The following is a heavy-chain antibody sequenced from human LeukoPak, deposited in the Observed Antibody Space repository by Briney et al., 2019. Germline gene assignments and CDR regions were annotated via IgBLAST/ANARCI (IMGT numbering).Heavy chain of an antibody. CDR3: AREHDIRDSSGYLVY. Sequence: GGSLRLSCAASGFTFSSYAMHWVRQAPGKGLEWVAVISYDGSNKYYADSVKGRFTISRDNSKNTLYLQMNSLRAEDTAVYYCAREHDIRDSSGYLVYWGQGTLVTASS. D-gene: IGHD3-22*01. J-gene: IGHJ4*02. CDR2: ISYDGSNK. CDR1: GFTFSSYA. V-gene: IGHV3-30-3*01.